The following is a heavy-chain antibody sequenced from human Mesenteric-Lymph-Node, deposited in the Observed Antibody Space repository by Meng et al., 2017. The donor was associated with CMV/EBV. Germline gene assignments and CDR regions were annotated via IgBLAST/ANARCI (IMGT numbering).Heavy chain of an antibody. Sequence: GGSLRLSCEASGFTFSSFAMHWVRQAPGKGLEWVALIWYDGTNKYYADSVKGRFIISRDNSKNTLYLQMNSLRAEDTAVYYCAKGRSTIAARPIDYWGPGRLVTVS. CDR2: IWYDGTNK. CDR3: AKGRSTIAARPIDY. J-gene: IGHJ4*02. D-gene: IGHD6-6*01. V-gene: IGHV3-33*06. CDR1: GFTFSSFA.